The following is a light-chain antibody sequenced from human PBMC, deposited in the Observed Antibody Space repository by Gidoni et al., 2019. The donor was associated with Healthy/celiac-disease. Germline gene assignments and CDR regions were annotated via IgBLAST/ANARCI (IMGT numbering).Light chain of an antibody. Sequence: IVIPHPPDTLSVSPGERATLSCRASQSVSRNLAWYQQKPGQAPRLLIYGASTRATGIPARFSVSGSGTEFTLTISSLQSEDFAVYYCQQYNNWPPWTFGHGTKVEIK. CDR1: QSVSRN. CDR3: QQYNNWPPWT. J-gene: IGKJ1*01. CDR2: GAS. V-gene: IGKV3-15*01.